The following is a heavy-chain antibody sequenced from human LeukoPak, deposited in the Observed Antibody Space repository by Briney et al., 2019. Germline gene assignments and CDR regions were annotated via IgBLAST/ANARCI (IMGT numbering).Heavy chain of an antibody. V-gene: IGHV1-69*04. CDR2: IIPILGIA. Sequence: SVTVSCKASGGTFSSYAISWVRQAPGQGLEWMGRIIPILGIANYAQKFQGRVTITADKSTSTAYMELSSLRSEDTGVYYCARAVGYYGSGSYRDYYYYYGMDVWGQGTTVTVSS. D-gene: IGHD3-10*01. CDR3: ARAVGYYGSGSYRDYYYYYGMDV. CDR1: GGTFSSYA. J-gene: IGHJ6*02.